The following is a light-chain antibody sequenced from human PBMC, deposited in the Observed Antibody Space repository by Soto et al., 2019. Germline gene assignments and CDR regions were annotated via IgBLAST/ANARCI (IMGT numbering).Light chain of an antibody. V-gene: IGLV2-14*03. J-gene: IGLJ2*01. CDR2: DVS. CDR1: SSDIGGYNY. Sequence: QSALTQPASVSGSPGQSITISCTGTSSDIGGYNYVSWYQQLPGKVPKLIIYDVSNRPSGVSDRFSGSKSGNAASLTISGLQAEDEADYYCSSYTSTSTLVVFGGGTKVTVL. CDR3: SSYTSTSTLVV.